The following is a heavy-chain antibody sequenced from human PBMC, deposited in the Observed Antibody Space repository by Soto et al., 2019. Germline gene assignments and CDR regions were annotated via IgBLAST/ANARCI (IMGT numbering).Heavy chain of an antibody. Sequence: QVQLVQSGVEVKKPGASVKVSCKASGYTFNHYSISWVRQAPGQGLEWMGWISAYNGDTNYAQEVQGRITLSTDTSTSTAYMGLRSLRSDDTAVYYCARDHAGSDWFRFDYWGQGTLVTVSS. V-gene: IGHV1-18*04. CDR2: ISAYNGDT. J-gene: IGHJ4*02. CDR3: ARDHAGSDWFRFDY. CDR1: GYTFNHYS. D-gene: IGHD6-19*01.